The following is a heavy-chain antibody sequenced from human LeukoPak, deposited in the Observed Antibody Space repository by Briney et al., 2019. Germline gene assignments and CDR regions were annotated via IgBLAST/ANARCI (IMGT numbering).Heavy chain of an antibody. CDR2: ISWNSGII. D-gene: IGHD6-19*01. J-gene: IGHJ6*02. CDR1: GFTFDEYA. CDR3: AKDKSHSSWTSRYYYYALDV. Sequence: PGGSLRFSCAASGFTFDEYAIHWVRQAPGKGLEWVSGISWNSGIIGYADSVKGRFTISRDNAKNSLYLQMNSLRAEDTALYYCAKDKSHSSWTSRYYYYALDVWGQGTTVTVSS. V-gene: IGHV3-9*01.